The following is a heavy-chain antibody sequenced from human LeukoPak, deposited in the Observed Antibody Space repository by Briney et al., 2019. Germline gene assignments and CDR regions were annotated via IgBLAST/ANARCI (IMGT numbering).Heavy chain of an antibody. D-gene: IGHD2-15*01. Sequence: SETLSLTCTASGGSISSYYWSWIRQPPGKGLEWIGYIYYSGSTNYNPPLMSRVTISVDTSKNQFYLKLSSVTAADTAVYYCARDQGYCSGGSCYNWFDPWGQGTLVTVSS. CDR2: IYYSGST. J-gene: IGHJ5*02. CDR3: ARDQGYCSGGSCYNWFDP. CDR1: GGSISSYY. V-gene: IGHV4-59*01.